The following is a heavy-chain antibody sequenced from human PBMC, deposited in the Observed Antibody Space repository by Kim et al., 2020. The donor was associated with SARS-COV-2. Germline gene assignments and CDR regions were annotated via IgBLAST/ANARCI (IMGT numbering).Heavy chain of an antibody. J-gene: IGHJ4*02. CDR3: ARGRSRIAAAVDY. D-gene: IGHD6-13*01. Sequence: YHPSLKSRVTISVETSKNQFSLKLSSVTAADTAVYYCARGRSRIAAAVDYWGQGTLVTVSS. V-gene: IGHV4-34*01.